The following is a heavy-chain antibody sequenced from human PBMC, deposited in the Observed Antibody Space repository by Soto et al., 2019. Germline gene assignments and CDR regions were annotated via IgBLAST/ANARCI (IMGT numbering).Heavy chain of an antibody. J-gene: IGHJ4*02. CDR2: IYYSGST. Sequence: QVQLQESGPGLVKPSETLSLTCTVSGGSVSSGSYYWSWIRQPPGKGLEWIGYIYYSGSTNYNPSLKSRVTISVDTYKNQFSLKLSSVTAADTAVYYCARLIVVPAAVDYWGQGTLVTVSS. CDR3: ARLIVVPAAVDY. V-gene: IGHV4-61*01. CDR1: GGSVSSGSYY. D-gene: IGHD2-2*01.